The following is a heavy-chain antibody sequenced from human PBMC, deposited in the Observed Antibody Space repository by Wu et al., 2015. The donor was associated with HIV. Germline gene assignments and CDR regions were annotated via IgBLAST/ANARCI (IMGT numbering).Heavy chain of an antibody. CDR1: GDGFTSYA. V-gene: IGHV1-69*05. J-gene: IGHJ6*02. Sequence: QAQLVQLGAEVKKPGSSVKVTCEASGDGFTSYAVSWVRQAPGQGLEWMGGINPLFGTTKHAERFQDRVTFTTDESKSTAYMELSSLRSEDTAVYYCARNTDSVATSLYSLGVWGQGTTVTVSS. CDR2: INPLFGTT. CDR3: ARNTDSVATSLYSLGV. D-gene: IGHD5-12*01.